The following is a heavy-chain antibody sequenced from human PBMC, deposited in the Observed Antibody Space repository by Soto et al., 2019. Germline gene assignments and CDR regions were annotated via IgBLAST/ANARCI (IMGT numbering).Heavy chain of an antibody. CDR2: IKQHGSEK. V-gene: IGHV3-7*03. D-gene: IGHD3-3*01. CDR1: GFTFSRYW. Sequence: EEQLVESGGGLVQPGGSPRLSCAASGFTFSRYWMSWVRQAPGKGLEWVANIKQHGSEKYYVDSVKGRFTISRDNAKNSLYLQMHSLRAEDTAVYYCARSLLPCYDFWRGLMDYWGYGTLVTVSS. CDR3: ARSLLPCYDFWRGLMDY. J-gene: IGHJ4*01.